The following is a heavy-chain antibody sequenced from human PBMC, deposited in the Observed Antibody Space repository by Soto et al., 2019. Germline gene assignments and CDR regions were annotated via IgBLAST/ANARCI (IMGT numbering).Heavy chain of an antibody. J-gene: IGHJ6*03. CDR3: AKDSTTAYYYYYMDV. D-gene: IGHD4-17*01. V-gene: IGHV3-30*18. Sequence: GGSLRLSCAASGFTFSSYGMHWVRQAPGKGLEWVAVISYDGSNKYYADSVKGRFTISRDNSKNTLYLQMNSLRAEDTAVYYCAKDSTTAYYYYYMDVWGKGTTVTVSS. CDR1: GFTFSSYG. CDR2: ISYDGSNK.